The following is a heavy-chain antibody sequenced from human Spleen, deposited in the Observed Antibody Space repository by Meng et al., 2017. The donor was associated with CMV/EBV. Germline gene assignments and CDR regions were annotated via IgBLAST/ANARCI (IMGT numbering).Heavy chain of an antibody. Sequence: GESLKISCTASGFTFKYFAMGWVRQAPGKGLEWVSYISSSGSTIYYADSVKGRSTISRDNAKNSLYLQMNSLRAEDTAVYYCAKGRSSTTYYNYYGMDVWGQGTTVTVSS. V-gene: IGHV3-48*03. CDR3: AKGRSSTTYYNYYGMDV. CDR2: ISSSGSTI. D-gene: IGHD2-2*01. CDR1: GFTFKYFA. J-gene: IGHJ6*02.